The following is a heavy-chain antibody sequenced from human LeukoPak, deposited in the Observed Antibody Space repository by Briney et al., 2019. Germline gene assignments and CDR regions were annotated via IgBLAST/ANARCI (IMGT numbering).Heavy chain of an antibody. J-gene: IGHJ3*02. CDR2: IYPGDSDT. V-gene: IGHV5-51*01. D-gene: IGHD3-10*01. CDR3: ATNTMFRGIHAFDI. Sequence: GESLKISCKGSGYSFSSYWIGWVRQMPGKGLEWMGIIYPGDSDTRYSPSFQGQVTISADKSISTAYLQWSSLKASDSAMYYCATNTMFRGIHAFDIWGQGTMVTVSS. CDR1: GYSFSSYW.